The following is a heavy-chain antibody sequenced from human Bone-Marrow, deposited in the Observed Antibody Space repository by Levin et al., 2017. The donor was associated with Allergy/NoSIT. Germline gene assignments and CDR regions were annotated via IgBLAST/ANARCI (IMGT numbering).Heavy chain of an antibody. Sequence: SCAASGFTFSSYAMHWVRQAPGKGLEWVAVISYDGSNKYYADSVKGRFTISRDNSKNTLYLQMNSLRAEDTAVYYCARGRLPISPQILWGQGTLVTVSS. CDR3: ARGRLPISPQIL. D-gene: IGHD3-9*01. CDR2: ISYDGSNK. V-gene: IGHV3-30-3*01. CDR1: GFTFSSYA. J-gene: IGHJ4*02.